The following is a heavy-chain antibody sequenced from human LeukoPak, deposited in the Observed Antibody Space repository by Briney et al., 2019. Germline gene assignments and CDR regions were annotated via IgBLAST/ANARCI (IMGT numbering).Heavy chain of an antibody. J-gene: IGHJ4*02. CDR2: IFPSGGEI. Sequence: GGTLRLSCAASGFTFSTFAMIWVRQPPGKGLEWVSSIFPSGGEIHYADSVRGRFTISRDNSKSTLSLQMSSLRAEDTAIYCCATYRQVLLPFESWGQGTLVTVSS. CDR1: GFTFSTFA. CDR3: ATYRQVLLPFES. V-gene: IGHV3-23*01. D-gene: IGHD2-8*02.